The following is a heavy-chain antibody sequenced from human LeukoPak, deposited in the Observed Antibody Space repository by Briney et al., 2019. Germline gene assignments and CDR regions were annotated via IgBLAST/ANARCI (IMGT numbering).Heavy chain of an antibody. CDR3: ASRMAAAGGGLSRTFDY. D-gene: IGHD6-13*01. CDR2: FSSSSTYI. J-gene: IGHJ4*02. CDR1: GFTFSSYS. V-gene: IGHV3-21*01. Sequence: GGSLRLSCAASGFTFSSYSMNWVRQAPGKGLEWVSSFSSSSTYIYYADSVKGRFTISRDNAKNSLYLQMNSLRAEDTAVYYCASRMAAAGGGLSRTFDYWGQGTLVTVSS.